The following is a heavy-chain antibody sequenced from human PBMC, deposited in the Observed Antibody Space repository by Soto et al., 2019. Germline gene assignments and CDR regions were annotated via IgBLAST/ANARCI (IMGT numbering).Heavy chain of an antibody. D-gene: IGHD2-2*01. J-gene: IGHJ4*02. V-gene: IGHV4-31*03. Sequence: SETLSLTCTVSGGSISSGGYYWSWIRQHPGKGLEWIGYIYYSGSTYYNPSLKSRVTISVDTSKNQFSLKLSSVTAADTAVYYCARSVPPPGYYFDYWGQGTLVTVSS. CDR1: GGSISSGGYY. CDR2: IYYSGST. CDR3: ARSVPPPGYYFDY.